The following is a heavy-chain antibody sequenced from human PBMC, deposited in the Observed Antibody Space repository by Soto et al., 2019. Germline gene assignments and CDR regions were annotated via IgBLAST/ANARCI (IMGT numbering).Heavy chain of an antibody. V-gene: IGHV3-23*01. D-gene: IGHD1-26*01. Sequence: GVSLRLSCAASGFTFSSYAMSWVRQAPGKGLEWVSAISGSGGSTYYADSVKGRFTISRDNSKNTLYLQMNSLRAEDTAVYYCAKGSGGSYRYDGMDVWGQETTVTVSS. J-gene: IGHJ6*02. CDR1: GFTFSSYA. CDR2: ISGSGGST. CDR3: AKGSGGSYRYDGMDV.